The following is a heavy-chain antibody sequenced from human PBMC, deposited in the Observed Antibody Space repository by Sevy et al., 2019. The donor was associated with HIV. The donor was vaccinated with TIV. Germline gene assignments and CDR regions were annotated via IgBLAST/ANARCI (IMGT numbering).Heavy chain of an antibody. V-gene: IGHV3-23*01. CDR2: ISDGGGTT. D-gene: IGHD3-10*01. CDR1: GFTFRNYV. CDR3: AKRVAGALAALDI. Sequence: GGSLRLSCAASGFTFRNYVMNWVRQPPGKGLEWVSVISDGGGTTYYADSVKGRFTISRDGSKSTLYLQMNSLRVEDMAVYFCAKRVAGALAALDIWGQGTMVTVSS. J-gene: IGHJ3*02.